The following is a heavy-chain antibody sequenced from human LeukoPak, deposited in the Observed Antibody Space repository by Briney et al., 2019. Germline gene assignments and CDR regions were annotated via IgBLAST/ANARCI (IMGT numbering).Heavy chain of an antibody. CDR2: IYYSGST. CDR1: GGSISSSSYY. V-gene: IGHV4-39*01. J-gene: IGHJ5*02. CDR3: SRTPDNGIVGATMDWFDP. D-gene: IGHD1-26*01. Sequence: SETLSLTCTVSGGSISSSSYYWGWIRQPPGKGLEWIGSIYYSGSTYYNPSLKSRVTISVDTSKNQSSLKLSSVTAADTAVYYCSRTPDNGIVGATMDWFDPWGQGTLVTVSS.